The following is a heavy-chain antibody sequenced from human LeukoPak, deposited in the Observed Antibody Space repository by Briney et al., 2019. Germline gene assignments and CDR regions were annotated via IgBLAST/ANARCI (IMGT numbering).Heavy chain of an antibody. J-gene: IGHJ4*02. CDR3: TRDRELGY. D-gene: IGHD1-1*01. CDR1: GGSISNFY. CDR2: SYERGST. Sequence: KSSETLSLTCTDSGGSISNFYWGWIRQPPGKGLEWIGWSYERGSTSYNPSLKRRVAISVDTSKNQFSLKLSSVTAADTAVYYCTRDRELGYWGQGTLVTVSS. V-gene: IGHV4-59*01.